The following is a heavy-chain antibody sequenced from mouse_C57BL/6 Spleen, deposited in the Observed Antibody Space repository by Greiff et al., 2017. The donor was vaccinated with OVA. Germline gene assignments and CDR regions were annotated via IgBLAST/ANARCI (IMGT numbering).Heavy chain of an antibody. CDR2: ISGGGGNT. Sequence: EVMLVESGGGLVKPGGSLKLSCAASGFTFSSYTMSWVRQTPEKRLEWVATISGGGGNTYYPASVKGRFTISRDNATTTLYLQRSSLRSEDTALYDCARKGLTAQVPAWFAYWGQGTLVTVSA. CDR1: GFTFSSYT. V-gene: IGHV5-9*01. J-gene: IGHJ3*01. D-gene: IGHD3-2*02. CDR3: ARKGLTAQVPAWFAY.